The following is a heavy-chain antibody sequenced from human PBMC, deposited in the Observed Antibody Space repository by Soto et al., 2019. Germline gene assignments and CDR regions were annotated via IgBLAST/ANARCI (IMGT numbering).Heavy chain of an antibody. D-gene: IGHD3-22*01. CDR2: ISYDGSDK. Sequence: PGGSRRLSCAASGCTFSSYAMHWVRQAPGKGLEWVALISYDGSDKDYADSVKGRFTISRDNSRNTLFLQMNSLRAEDTAVYYCARDYYKYYDSSGYYRSPAYWGQGTLVTVSS. CDR3: ARDYYKYYDSSGYYRSPAY. CDR1: GCTFSSYA. V-gene: IGHV3-30-3*01. J-gene: IGHJ4*02.